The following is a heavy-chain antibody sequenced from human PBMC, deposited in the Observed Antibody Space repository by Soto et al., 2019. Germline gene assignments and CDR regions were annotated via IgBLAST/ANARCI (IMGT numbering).Heavy chain of an antibody. CDR2: ISAYNGNT. D-gene: IGHD3-10*01. CDR1: GYTFTSYG. J-gene: IGHJ6*02. V-gene: IGHV1-18*01. CDR3: ASSNGSGSYPPRRAYYYYGMDV. Sequence: GASVKVSCKTSGYTFTSYGISWVRQAPGQGLEWMGWISAYNGNTNYAQKLQGRVTMTTDTSTSTAYMELRSLRSDDTAVYYCASSNGSGSYPPRRAYYYYGMDVWGQGTTVTVSS.